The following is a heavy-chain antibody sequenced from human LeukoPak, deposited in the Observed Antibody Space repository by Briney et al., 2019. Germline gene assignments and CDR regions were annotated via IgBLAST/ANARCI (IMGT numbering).Heavy chain of an antibody. Sequence: GASVKVPSKASGYTFTNYGVSWVRQAPGRGLEWMGWINAYNGDTHYAQNLQGRLTMTTDTSTSMAFMELRSLRPDDTAVYFCARWGLVAPGTYYYYYMDVWGRGTTVTVSS. CDR2: INAYNGDT. J-gene: IGHJ6*03. V-gene: IGHV1-18*01. CDR3: ARWGLVAPGTYYYYYMDV. CDR1: GYTFTNYG. D-gene: IGHD2-2*01.